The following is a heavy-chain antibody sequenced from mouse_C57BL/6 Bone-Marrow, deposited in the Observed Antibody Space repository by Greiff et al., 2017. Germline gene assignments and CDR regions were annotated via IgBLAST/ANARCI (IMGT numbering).Heavy chain of an antibody. CDR1: GYTFTNYW. Sequence: QVQLQQSGAELVRPGTSVKMSCKASGYTFTNYWIGWVKQRPGHGLEWIGDIYPGGGYTNYNEKFKGKATLTADKSSSTAYMQFSSLTSEDSAIYYCARGDFYDGYLDYWGQGTTLTVSS. J-gene: IGHJ2*01. CDR3: ARGDFYDGYLDY. D-gene: IGHD2-3*01. V-gene: IGHV1-63*01. CDR2: IYPGGGYT.